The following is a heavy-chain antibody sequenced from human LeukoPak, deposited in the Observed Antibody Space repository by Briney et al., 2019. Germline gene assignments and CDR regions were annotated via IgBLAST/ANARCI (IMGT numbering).Heavy chain of an antibody. Sequence: QSGGSLRLSCAASGSTFSSYAMSWVRQAPGKGLEWVSAISGSGGSTYYADSVKGRFTISRDNSKNTLYLQMNSLRAEDTAVYYWGKIGIPRTANHHRKERRGPRTTVTVSS. CDR2: ISGSGGST. CDR1: GSTFSSYA. CDR3: GKIGIPRTANHHRKER. D-gene: IGHD1-1*01. J-gene: IGHJ6*02. V-gene: IGHV3-23*01.